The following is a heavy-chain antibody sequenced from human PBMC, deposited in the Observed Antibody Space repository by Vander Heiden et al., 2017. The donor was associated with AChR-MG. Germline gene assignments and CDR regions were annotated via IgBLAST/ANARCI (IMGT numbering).Heavy chain of an antibody. CDR3: AREAFRSASIFDF. Sequence: HVPLVQSGAEVKQSGAPVKVSCTASAHTIATHGLIWVPHAPGQGLEWMGWISGSNGDTIYAQKYQHRVTMTRDTSTNTNYRDLRSLTSDDTAVYYCAREAFRSASIFDFWGRGTLVTVSS. J-gene: IGHJ4*02. CDR2: ISGSNGDT. V-gene: IGHV1-18*01. D-gene: IGHD3-3*01. CDR1: AHTIATHG.